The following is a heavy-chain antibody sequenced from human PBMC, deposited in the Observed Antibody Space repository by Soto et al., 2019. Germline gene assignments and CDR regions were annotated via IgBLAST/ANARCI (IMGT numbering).Heavy chain of an antibody. CDR2: LSHDGNSK. CDR1: GFIFTNYA. Sequence: QVQLVESGGGVVQPGRSLRLSCAASGFIFTNYAIHWVRQAPGKGLEWVAVLSHDGNSKYYADSVKGRFTISRDNSRNTLYLQMNSLRAEDTAVYSCARDNPTYFDFWSGFYHWGQGILVTVSS. D-gene: IGHD3-3*01. J-gene: IGHJ4*02. V-gene: IGHV3-30-3*01. CDR3: ARDNPTYFDFWSGFYH.